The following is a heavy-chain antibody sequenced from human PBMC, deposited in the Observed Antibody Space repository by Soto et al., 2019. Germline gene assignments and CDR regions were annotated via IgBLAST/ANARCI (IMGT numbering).Heavy chain of an antibody. CDR3: ARTSYDSSGTAADP. J-gene: IGHJ5*02. CDR2: IYYSGST. D-gene: IGHD3-22*01. V-gene: IGHV4-59*11. Sequence: SETLSLTCTVSGGSISSHYWSWIRQPPGKGLEWIGYIYYSGSTNYNPSLKSRVTISVDTSKNQFSLKLSSVTAADTAVYFCARTSYDSSGTAADPWGQGTLVTVSS. CDR1: GGSISSHY.